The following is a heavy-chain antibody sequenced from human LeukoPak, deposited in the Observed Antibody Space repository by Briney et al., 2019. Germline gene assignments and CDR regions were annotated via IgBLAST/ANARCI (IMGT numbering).Heavy chain of an antibody. Sequence: GGSLRLSCAASGFTFNNYWFSWVRQAPGKGLEWVANINQDGSHKYSVDSVKGRFTISRDNARNSLYLQVNGQRAEDTAVYYCARFRYIGSDLEVFDSWGQGTLVTVSS. J-gene: IGHJ4*02. CDR2: INQDGSHK. CDR3: ARFRYIGSDLEVFDS. D-gene: IGHD5-12*01. V-gene: IGHV3-7*01. CDR1: GFTFNNYW.